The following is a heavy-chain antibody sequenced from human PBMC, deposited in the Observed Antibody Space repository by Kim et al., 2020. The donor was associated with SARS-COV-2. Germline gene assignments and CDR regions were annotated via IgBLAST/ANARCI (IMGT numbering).Heavy chain of an antibody. Sequence: ETLSLTCTVSGGSISSYYWSWIRQPPGKGLEWIGYIYYSGSTNYNPSLKSRVTISVDTSKNQFSLKLSSVTAADTAVYYCARGRHYGSGSYPPYYYYGMDVWGQGTTVTVSS. CDR1: GGSISSYY. CDR3: ARGRHYGSGSYPPYYYYGMDV. D-gene: IGHD3-10*01. CDR2: IYYSGST. J-gene: IGHJ6*02. V-gene: IGHV4-59*01.